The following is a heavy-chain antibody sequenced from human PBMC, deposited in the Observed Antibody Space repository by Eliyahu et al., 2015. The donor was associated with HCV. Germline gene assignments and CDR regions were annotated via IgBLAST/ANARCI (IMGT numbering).Heavy chain of an antibody. CDR1: GFSFSTYW. CDR2: INHDGTRV. V-gene: IGHV3-74*01. CDR3: VRGGTNLGPRPLGS. Sequence: VQPGGSLRLSCAASGFSFSTYWMHWVRQAPGKGLVWVSRINHDGTRVDYVDSVKGRFTISRDNAKDTVYVQMNSLRVEDTAVYYCVRGGTNLGPRPLGSWGQGTLVTVSS. D-gene: IGHD6-6*01. J-gene: IGHJ5*01.